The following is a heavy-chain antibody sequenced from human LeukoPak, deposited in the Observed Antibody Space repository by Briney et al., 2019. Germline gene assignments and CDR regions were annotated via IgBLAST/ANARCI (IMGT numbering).Heavy chain of an antibody. V-gene: IGHV3-48*03. CDR2: ISYSGSTT. D-gene: IGHD3-22*01. Sequence: GGSLRLSCAASGFTFTNFEMNWVRQAPGKGLEWVSYISYSGSTTSYADSVKGRFTISRDNSKNTLYLQMNSLRAEDTAMYYCARDSYFDHSGGDFDYWGQGTLVTVSS. CDR3: ARDSYFDHSGGDFDY. CDR1: GFTFTNFE. J-gene: IGHJ4*02.